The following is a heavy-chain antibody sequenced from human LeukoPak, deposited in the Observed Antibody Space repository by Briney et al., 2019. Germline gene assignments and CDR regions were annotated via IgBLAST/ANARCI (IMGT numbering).Heavy chain of an antibody. Sequence: GGSLRLSCAASGFSFSGYGMHWVRQAPGKGLEWVAFIRYDGSNEYYADSVKGRFTISRDKSKNTLSLQMNGLRVEDTAMYYCAKAGTQQWLLFVGVYWGQGALVTVSS. V-gene: IGHV3-30*02. D-gene: IGHD6-19*01. CDR1: GFSFSGYG. CDR3: AKAGTQQWLLFVGVY. CDR2: IRYDGSNE. J-gene: IGHJ4*02.